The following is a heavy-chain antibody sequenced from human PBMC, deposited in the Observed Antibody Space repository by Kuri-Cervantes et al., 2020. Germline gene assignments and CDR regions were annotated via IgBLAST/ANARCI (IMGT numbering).Heavy chain of an antibody. CDR2: INPNSGGT. J-gene: IGHJ6*02. Sequence: ASVKVSCKASGYAFTDYYMHWVRQAPGQGLEWMGWINPNSGGTNYAQKFQGWVTMTRDTSISTAYMELGRLRSDDTAVYYCAREDTMGFYGMDVWGQGTTVTVSS. V-gene: IGHV1-2*04. CDR1: GYAFTDYY. D-gene: IGHD3-10*01. CDR3: AREDTMGFYGMDV.